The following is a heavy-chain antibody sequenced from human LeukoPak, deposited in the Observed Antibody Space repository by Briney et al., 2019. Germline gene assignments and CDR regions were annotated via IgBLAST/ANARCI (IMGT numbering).Heavy chain of an antibody. D-gene: IGHD6-6*01. V-gene: IGHV4-34*01. Sequence: SETLSLTCAVYGGSFSGYYWSWIRQPPGNGLEWIGEINHSGSTNYNPSLKSRVTISVDTSKKQFSLKLSSVTAADTAVYYCARRGFTIAARLSMSGAFDIWGQGTMVTVSS. CDR1: GGSFSGYY. CDR2: INHSGST. J-gene: IGHJ3*02. CDR3: ARRGFTIAARLSMSGAFDI.